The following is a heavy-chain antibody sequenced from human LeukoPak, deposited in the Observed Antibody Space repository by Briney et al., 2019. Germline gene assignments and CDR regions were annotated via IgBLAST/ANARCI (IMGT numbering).Heavy chain of an antibody. Sequence: SVEVSCKASGGTFSSYAISWVRQAPGQGLEWMGRIIPIPGIANYAQKFQGRVTITADKSTSTAYMELSSLRSEDTAVYYCASVGPYSSGGPGDYWGQGTLVNVSS. D-gene: IGHD6-19*01. CDR3: ASVGPYSSGGPGDY. CDR2: IIPIPGIA. J-gene: IGHJ4*02. V-gene: IGHV1-69*04. CDR1: GGTFSSYA.